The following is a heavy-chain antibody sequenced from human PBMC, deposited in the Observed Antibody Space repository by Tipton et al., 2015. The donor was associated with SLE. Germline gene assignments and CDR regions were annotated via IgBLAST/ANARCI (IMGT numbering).Heavy chain of an antibody. D-gene: IGHD3-3*01. CDR1: GDSLRSQY. Sequence: TLSLTCTVSGDSLRSQYWSWIRQSPGKGLEWIGYIYDSGSSNYNPSLKGRVTMSLDTSKNQFSLKLTSVTAAYTAVYYCARVYTYYDVWSGSYEYYYGTDVWGQGTTVTVSS. J-gene: IGHJ6*02. V-gene: IGHV4-59*11. CDR2: IYDSGSS. CDR3: ARVYTYYDVWSGSYEYYYGTDV.